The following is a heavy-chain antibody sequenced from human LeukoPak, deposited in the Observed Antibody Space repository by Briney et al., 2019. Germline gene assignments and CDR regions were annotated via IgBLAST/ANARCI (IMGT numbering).Heavy chain of an antibody. CDR3: ARGFTTVTAGLGY. CDR2: ISSSSSYI. CDR1: GFTFSSYG. D-gene: IGHD4-17*01. J-gene: IGHJ4*02. Sequence: GGSLRLSCAASGFTFSSYGMSWVRQAPGKGLEWVSSISSSSSYIYYADSVKGRFTISRDNAKNSLYLQMNSLRAEDTAVYYCARGFTTVTAGLGYWGQGTLVTVSS. V-gene: IGHV3-21*01.